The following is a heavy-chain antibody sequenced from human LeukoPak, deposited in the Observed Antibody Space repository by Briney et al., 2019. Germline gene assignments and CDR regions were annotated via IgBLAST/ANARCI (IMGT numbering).Heavy chain of an antibody. CDR3: ARDSTGTVFGL. CDR2: ISQDGTES. Sequence: PGGSLRLSCVASGFTFISYWMTWVRQAPGKGLEWVAQISQDGTESYSVDSVRGRFTISRDNAKNSVYLQMNSLRPEDTAVYYCARDSTGTVFGLWGQGTLVTVSS. J-gene: IGHJ4*02. D-gene: IGHD1-1*01. V-gene: IGHV3-7*04. CDR1: GFTFISYW.